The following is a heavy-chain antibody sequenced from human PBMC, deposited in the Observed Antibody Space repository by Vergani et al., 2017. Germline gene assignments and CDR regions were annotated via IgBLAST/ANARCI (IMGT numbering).Heavy chain of an antibody. D-gene: IGHD6-19*01. V-gene: IGHV4-61*02. CDR1: GGSISSGSYY. Sequence: QVQLQESGPGLVKPSQTLSLTCTVSGGSISSGSYYWSWIRQPAGKGLEWIGRIYTSGSTNYNPSLKSRVTISVDTSKNQFSLKLSSVTAADTAVYCCARRAGGSGWRLGPWGQGTLVTVSS. J-gene: IGHJ5*02. CDR2: IYTSGST. CDR3: ARRAGGSGWRLGP.